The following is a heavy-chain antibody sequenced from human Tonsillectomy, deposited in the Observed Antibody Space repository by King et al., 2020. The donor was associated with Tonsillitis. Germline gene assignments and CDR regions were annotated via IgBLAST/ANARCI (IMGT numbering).Heavy chain of an antibody. Sequence: DVQLVESGGDLVQPGRSLRLSCAASGFTFDDYAMHWVRQARGKGLEWVSSISWNSGSIGYADTVKGRFTISRDNAKNSLYLQMNSLRDEDTALYYCAKSWGGYNFYGMDVWGQGTAVTVSS. V-gene: IGHV3-9*01. CDR2: ISWNSGSI. J-gene: IGHJ6*02. D-gene: IGHD3-10*01. CDR1: GFTFDDYA. CDR3: AKSWGGYNFYGMDV.